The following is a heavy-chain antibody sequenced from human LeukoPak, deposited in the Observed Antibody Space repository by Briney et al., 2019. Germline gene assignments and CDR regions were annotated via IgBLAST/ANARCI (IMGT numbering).Heavy chain of an antibody. CDR2: INTNTGNP. CDR1: GYTFTSYA. D-gene: IGHD3-3*01. J-gene: IGHJ3*02. CDR3: ARVGLWSGYPDAFDI. Sequence: GASVKVSCKASGYTFTSYAMNWVRQAPGQGLEWMGWINTNTGNPTYAQGFTGRFVFSLDTSVSTAYLQISSLKAEDTAVYYCARVGLWSGYPDAFDIWGQGTMVTVSS. V-gene: IGHV7-4-1*02.